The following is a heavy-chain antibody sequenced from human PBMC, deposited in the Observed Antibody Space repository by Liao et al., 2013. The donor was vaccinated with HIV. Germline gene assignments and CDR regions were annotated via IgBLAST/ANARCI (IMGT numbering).Heavy chain of an antibody. CDR2: INHSGST. V-gene: IGHV4-39*07. CDR1: GGSISSSSYY. D-gene: IGHD3-10*01. Sequence: QLQLQESGPGLVKPSETLSLTCTVSGGSISSSSYYWGWIRQPPGKGLEWIGEINHSGSTNYNPSLKSRVTISVDTSKNQFSLKLSSVTAADTAVYYCARVAKLIDYWAGNLVTVSS. CDR3: ARVAKLIDY. J-gene: IGHJ4*02.